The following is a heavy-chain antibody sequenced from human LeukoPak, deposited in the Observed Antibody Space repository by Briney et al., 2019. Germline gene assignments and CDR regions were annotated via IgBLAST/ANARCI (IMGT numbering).Heavy chain of an antibody. D-gene: IGHD2-2*01. CDR1: GFSFDDYV. CDR3: AKDMRFRSTSYGEFDF. CDR2: ISGDGGST. V-gene: IGHV3-43*02. J-gene: IGHJ4*02. Sequence: GSLRLSCAATGFSFDDYVLHWVRQAPGKGLEWVSLISGDGGSTIYTDSVKGRFTISRDNSKNSLYLQMNSLRTEDTALYYCAKDMRFRSTSYGEFDFWGQGTLVTVSS.